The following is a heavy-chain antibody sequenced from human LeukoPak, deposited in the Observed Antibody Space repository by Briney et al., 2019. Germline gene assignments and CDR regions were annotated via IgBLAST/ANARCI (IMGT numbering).Heavy chain of an antibody. Sequence: GGSLRLSCAASGFTFSSYSMNWVRQAPGKGLEWDSSISSSSSYIYYADSVKGRFTISRDNAKNSLYLQMNSLRAEDTAVYYCARDSSSTLTTRDDFDYWGQGTLVTVSS. V-gene: IGHV3-21*01. CDR2: ISSSSSYI. CDR3: ARDSSSTLTTRDDFDY. D-gene: IGHD4-17*01. J-gene: IGHJ4*02. CDR1: GFTFSSYS.